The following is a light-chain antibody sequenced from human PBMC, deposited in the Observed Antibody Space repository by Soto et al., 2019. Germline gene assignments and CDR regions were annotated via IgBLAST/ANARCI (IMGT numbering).Light chain of an antibody. CDR3: QQSYRLL. J-gene: IGKJ3*01. CDR2: AAS. V-gene: IGKV1-39*01. Sequence: DIQMTQSPSSLSASVGDRVTITCRASQSISSYLNWYQQKPGKAPKLLIYAASSLQSGVPSRFSGSGSGTDFTLTISSLQPEDFATYYCQQSYRLLFGPGTKVDIK. CDR1: QSISSY.